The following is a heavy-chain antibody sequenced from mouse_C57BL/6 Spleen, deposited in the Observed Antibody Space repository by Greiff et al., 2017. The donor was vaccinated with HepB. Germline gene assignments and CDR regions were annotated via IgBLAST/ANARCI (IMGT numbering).Heavy chain of an antibody. Sequence: EVQVVESGEGLVKPGGSLKLSCAASGFTFSSYAMSWVRQTPEKRLEWVAYLSSGGDYIYYADTVKGRFTISRDNARNTLDLQMSSLKSEDTAMYYCTYGNYGNFDVWGTGTTVTVSS. CDR3: TYGNYGNFDV. CDR1: GFTFSSYA. V-gene: IGHV5-9-1*02. CDR2: LSSGGDYI. D-gene: IGHD2-1*01. J-gene: IGHJ1*03.